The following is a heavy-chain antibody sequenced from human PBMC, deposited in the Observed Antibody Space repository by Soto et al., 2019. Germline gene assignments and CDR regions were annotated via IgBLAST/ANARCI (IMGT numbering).Heavy chain of an antibody. CDR1: GFTFSSYG. Sequence: PGGSLRLSCEASGFTFSSYGIHWVRQAPGKGLEWVEVISYDGSNKYYADSVKGRFTISRDNSKNTLYLQMNSLRAEDTAVYYCAKEGYDYVWGSYRYSTPEYFDYWGQGTLVTVSS. CDR3: AKEGYDYVWGSYRYSTPEYFDY. CDR2: ISYDGSNK. D-gene: IGHD3-16*02. V-gene: IGHV3-30*18. J-gene: IGHJ4*02.